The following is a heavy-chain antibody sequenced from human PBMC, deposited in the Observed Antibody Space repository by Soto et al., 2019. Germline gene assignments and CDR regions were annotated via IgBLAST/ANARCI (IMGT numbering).Heavy chain of an antibody. V-gene: IGHV3-21*04. Sequence: GGSLILSCAASGFTFSSYAMSWVRQAPGKGLEWVSAISSRSSTIYYADSVKGRFTISRDNAKNSLYLQMDSLRAEDTAVYFCARDLRAVAGSYFDYWGQGSLVTLSS. CDR2: ISSRSSTI. D-gene: IGHD6-19*01. CDR3: ARDLRAVAGSYFDY. J-gene: IGHJ4*02. CDR1: GFTFSSYA.